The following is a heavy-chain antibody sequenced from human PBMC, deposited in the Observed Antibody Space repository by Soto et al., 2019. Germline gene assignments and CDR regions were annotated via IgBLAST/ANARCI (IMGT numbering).Heavy chain of an antibody. CDR1: RFTFSGYG. CDR3: AKGGRAYCGGDCRYYFDY. Sequence: QVQLVESGGGVVQPGRSLRLSCAASRFTFSGYGMHWVRQAPGKGLEWVAVISYDGSNKLYADSVKGRFTISRDNSRNTLYLQRNSLRAEDTAVYYCAKGGRAYCGGDCRYYFDYWGQGTLVTVSS. D-gene: IGHD2-21*02. CDR2: ISYDGSNK. V-gene: IGHV3-30*18. J-gene: IGHJ4*02.